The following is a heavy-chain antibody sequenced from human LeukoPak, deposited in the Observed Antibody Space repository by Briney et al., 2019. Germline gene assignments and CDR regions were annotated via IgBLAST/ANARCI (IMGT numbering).Heavy chain of an antibody. V-gene: IGHV3-30-3*01. CDR2: ISYDGSNK. CDR3: ARDGQMVRGAAIDY. J-gene: IGHJ4*02. CDR1: GFTFSSYA. D-gene: IGHD3-10*01. Sequence: GGSLRLSCAASGFTFSSYAMHWVRQAPGKGLEWVAVISYDGSNKYYADSVKGRFTISRDNSKNTPYLQMNSLRAEDTAVYYCARDGQMVRGAAIDYWGQGTLVTVSS.